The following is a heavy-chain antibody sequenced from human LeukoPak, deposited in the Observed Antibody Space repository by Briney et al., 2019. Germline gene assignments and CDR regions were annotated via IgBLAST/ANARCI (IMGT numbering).Heavy chain of an antibody. Sequence: GASVKVSCKASGYTFTNYYMHWVRQAPGQGPEWMGVIHPSGVSTTYAQKFQGRVTMTRDTSTSSFFMELSSLRSEDTAVYSCARAASLYSASDVWGQGTMVTVSS. D-gene: IGHD4-11*01. CDR3: ARAASLYSASDV. J-gene: IGHJ3*01. CDR2: IHPSGVST. V-gene: IGHV1-46*01. CDR1: GYTFTNYY.